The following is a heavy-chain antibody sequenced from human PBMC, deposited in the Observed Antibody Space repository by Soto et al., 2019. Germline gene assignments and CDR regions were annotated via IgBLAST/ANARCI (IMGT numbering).Heavy chain of an antibody. CDR2: ISSSSSYT. CDR3: ARSLIDSSGWPFDY. D-gene: IGHD6-19*01. V-gene: IGHV3-11*06. CDR1: GFTFSDYY. Sequence: GGSLRLSCAASGFTFSDYYMSWIRQAPGKGLEWVSYISSSSSYTNYADSVKGRFTISRGNAKNSLYLQMNSLRAEDTAVYYCARSLIDSSGWPFDYWGQGTLVTVSS. J-gene: IGHJ4*02.